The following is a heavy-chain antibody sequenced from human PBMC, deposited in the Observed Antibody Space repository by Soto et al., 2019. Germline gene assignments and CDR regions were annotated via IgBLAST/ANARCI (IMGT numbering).Heavy chain of an antibody. D-gene: IGHD2-2*01. V-gene: IGHV1-8*01. CDR2: MNPNSGNT. CDR1: GYTFTSYD. CDR3: ASDMSTT. Sequence: QVQLVQSGAEVKKPGASVKVSCKASGYTFTSYDINWVRQATGQGLEWMGWMNPNSGNTNYAQKFQARVTMTRDTSINTAYMELTNLRSEDTAIYYCASDMSTTWGQGTLVTVSS. J-gene: IGHJ5*02.